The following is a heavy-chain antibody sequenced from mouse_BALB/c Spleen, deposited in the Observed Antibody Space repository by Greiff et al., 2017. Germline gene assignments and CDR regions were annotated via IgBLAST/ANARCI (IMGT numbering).Heavy chain of an antibody. J-gene: IGHJ1*01. CDR1: GYTFTDYN. CDR3: ARPYSTGWYFDV. Sequence: VQLKQSGPELVKPGASVKIPCKASGYTFTDYNMDWVKQSHGKSLEWIGDINPNNGGTIYNQKFKGKATLTVDKSSSTAYMELRSLTSEDTAVYYCARPYSTGWYFDVWGAGTTVTVSS. CDR2: INPNNGGT. D-gene: IGHD1-1*01. V-gene: IGHV1-18*01.